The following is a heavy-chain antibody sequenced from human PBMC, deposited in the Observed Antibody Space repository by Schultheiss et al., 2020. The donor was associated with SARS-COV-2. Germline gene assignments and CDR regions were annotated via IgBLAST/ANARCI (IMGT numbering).Heavy chain of an antibody. V-gene: IGHV1-2*02. CDR1: GYTFTGYY. D-gene: IGHD3-10*01. CDR3: ARNLHGSGSYQHPHYYYYYGMDV. CDR2: INPNSGGT. Sequence: ESLKISCKASGYTFTGYYMHWVRQAPGQGLEWMGWINPNSGGTNYAQKFQGRVTITADESTSTAYMELSSLRSEDTAVYYCARNLHGSGSYQHPHYYYYYGMDVWGQGTTVTVSS. J-gene: IGHJ6*02.